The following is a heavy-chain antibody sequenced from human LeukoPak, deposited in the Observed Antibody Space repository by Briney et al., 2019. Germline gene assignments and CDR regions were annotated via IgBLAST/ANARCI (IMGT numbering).Heavy chain of an antibody. J-gene: IGHJ4*02. CDR1: GFTFSTYA. V-gene: IGHV3-23*01. D-gene: IGHD1-26*01. CDR2: ISTSGDRT. Sequence: GGSLRLSCAASGFTFSTYAMTWVRQAPGKGLEWVSVISTSGDRTYYADSVKGRFTISRDNSKNTLYLQMNSLRAEDTAEYYCARSAVGTSCCTAVVYWGQGTLVTVSS. CDR3: ARSAVGTSCCTAVVY.